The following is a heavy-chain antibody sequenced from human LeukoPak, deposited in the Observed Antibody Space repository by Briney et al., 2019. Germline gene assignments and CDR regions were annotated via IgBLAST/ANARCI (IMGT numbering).Heavy chain of an antibody. D-gene: IGHD3-9*01. V-gene: IGHV3-53*01. J-gene: IGHJ3*02. Sequence: GGSLRLSCAASGFTVSSNYMSWVRQAPGKGLEWVSVIYSGGSTYYADFVKGRFTISRDNSKNTLYLQMNSLRAEDTAVYYCASTPYYDILTGYYSAFDIWGQGTMVTVSS. CDR1: GFTVSSNY. CDR2: IYSGGST. CDR3: ASTPYYDILTGYYSAFDI.